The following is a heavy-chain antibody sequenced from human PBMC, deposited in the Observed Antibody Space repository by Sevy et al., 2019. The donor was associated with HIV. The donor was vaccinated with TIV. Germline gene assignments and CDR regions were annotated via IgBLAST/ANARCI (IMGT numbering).Heavy chain of an antibody. V-gene: IGHV3-23*01. CDR1: GFTFSSYA. CDR3: ASYYGSGSYYPKDYYYYGMDV. Sequence: GGSLRLSCAASGFTFSSYAMSWVRQAPVKGLQWVSTIGGGGGGTYYADSVKGRFTISRDNSKNTVYLQMNSLRAEDTAVYYCASYYGSGSYYPKDYYYYGMDVWGQGTTVTVSS. J-gene: IGHJ6*02. CDR2: IGGGGGGT. D-gene: IGHD3-10*01.